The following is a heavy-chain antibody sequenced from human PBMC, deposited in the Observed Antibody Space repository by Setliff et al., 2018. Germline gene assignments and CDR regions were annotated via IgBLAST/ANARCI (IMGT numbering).Heavy chain of an antibody. Sequence: ASVKVSCKASGYTFTSYGISWVRQAPGQGLEWMGWISAYNGNTKYSQKFQGRVTITRDTSASTAYMELSSLRSEDTAVYYCARDARGIYDSSGYYKYWGQGTLVTVSS. CDR3: ARDARGIYDSSGYYKY. V-gene: IGHV1-18*01. J-gene: IGHJ4*02. CDR1: GYTFTSYG. CDR2: ISAYNGNT. D-gene: IGHD3-22*01.